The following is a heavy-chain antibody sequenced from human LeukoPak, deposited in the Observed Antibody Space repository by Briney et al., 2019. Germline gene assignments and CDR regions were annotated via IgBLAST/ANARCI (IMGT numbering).Heavy chain of an antibody. CDR1: GYSFTGYY. V-gene: IGHV1-2*02. Sequence: ASVKVSCKASGYSFTGYYMHWVRQAPGQGLEWMGWINPNSGGTEYAQMLQGRVTMTRDTSISTAYMELSRLRSDDTAVYYCARGDFWSGKDVYYYYGMDVWGQGTTVTVSS. J-gene: IGHJ6*02. CDR3: ARGDFWSGKDVYYYYGMDV. CDR2: INPNSGGT. D-gene: IGHD3-3*01.